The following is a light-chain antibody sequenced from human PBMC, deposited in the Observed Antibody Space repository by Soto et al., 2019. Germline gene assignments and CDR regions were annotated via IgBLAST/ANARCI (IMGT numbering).Light chain of an antibody. J-gene: IGKJ1*01. Sequence: EIVLTQSPATLSLSPGERATLSCRASQSVSNNLAWYQQKPGQAPRLLIYDASIRATGIPARFSGSGSGTEFTLTISSPQSEDFAVYYCQQYNKWPPWTFGQGTKVDIK. CDR3: QQYNKWPPWT. CDR2: DAS. V-gene: IGKV3D-15*01. CDR1: QSVSNN.